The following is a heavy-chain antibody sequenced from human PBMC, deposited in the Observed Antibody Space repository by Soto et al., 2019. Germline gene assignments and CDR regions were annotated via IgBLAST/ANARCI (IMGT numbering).Heavy chain of an antibody. D-gene: IGHD2-2*01. J-gene: IGHJ3*02. CDR3: ARLVRYQLSTNAFDI. CDR1: GFTVSSNY. CDR2: IYSGGST. V-gene: IGHV3-53*04. Sequence: LRLSCAASGFTVSSNYMSWVRQAPGKGLEWVSVIYSGGSTYYADSVKGRFTISRHNSKNTLYLQMNSLRAEDTAVYYCARLVRYQLSTNAFDIWGQGTMVTVSS.